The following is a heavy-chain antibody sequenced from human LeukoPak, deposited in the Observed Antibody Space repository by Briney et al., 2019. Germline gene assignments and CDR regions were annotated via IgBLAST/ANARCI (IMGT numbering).Heavy chain of an antibody. Sequence: ASVKVSCKASGGTFSSYAMSWVRQAPGQGLEWMGGIIPIFGTANYAQKFQGRVTITTDESTSTAYMELSSLRSEDTAVYYCARVVRDSSGYVPHYFDYWGQGTLVTVSS. V-gene: IGHV1-69*05. J-gene: IGHJ4*02. CDR1: GGTFSSYA. CDR2: IIPIFGTA. D-gene: IGHD3-22*01. CDR3: ARVVRDSSGYVPHYFDY.